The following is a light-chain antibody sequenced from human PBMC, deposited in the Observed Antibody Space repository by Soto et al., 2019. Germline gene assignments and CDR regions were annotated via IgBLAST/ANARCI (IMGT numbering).Light chain of an antibody. CDR1: SSDVGGYNS. J-gene: IGLJ3*02. Sequence: QSVLTQPASVSGSPGQSITISCTGTSSDVGGYNSVSWYQHHPGKAPKLMIYEVTNRPSGVSNRFSGSKSGNTASLTISGLQADDEADYYCSSYTTSSSWVFGGGTQLTVL. CDR3: SSYTTSSSWV. CDR2: EVT. V-gene: IGLV2-14*01.